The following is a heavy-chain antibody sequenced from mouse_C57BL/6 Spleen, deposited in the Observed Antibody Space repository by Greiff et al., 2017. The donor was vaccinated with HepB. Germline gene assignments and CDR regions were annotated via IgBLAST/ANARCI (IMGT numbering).Heavy chain of an antibody. CDR1: GYTFTSYW. Sequence: QVQLQQPGAELVKPGASVKLSCKASGYTFTSYWMHWVKQRPGQGLEWIGMIHPNSGSTNYNEKFKSKATLTVDKSSSTAYMQLSSLTSEDSAVYDCAGSYYSNYGDYWGQGTTLTVSS. CDR3: AGSYYSNYGDY. V-gene: IGHV1-64*01. CDR2: IHPNSGST. J-gene: IGHJ2*01. D-gene: IGHD2-5*01.